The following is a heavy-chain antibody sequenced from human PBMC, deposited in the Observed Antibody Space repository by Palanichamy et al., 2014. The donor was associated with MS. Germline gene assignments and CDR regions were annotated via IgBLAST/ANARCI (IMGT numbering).Heavy chain of an antibody. CDR1: GYAFTDYA. CDR3: AGEHDPWSGYSFDF. CDR2: INAGNGNT. D-gene: IGHD3-3*01. Sequence: QVQLVQSGAEVKKPGASVKVSCKASGYAFTDYAIHWVRQAPGQRLEWMGWINAGNGNTKYSQKFQSRVTITRDTSADTAYMELSSLRSEDTALYYCAGEHDPWSGYSFDFWGQGTLVTASS. V-gene: IGHV1-3*01. J-gene: IGHJ4*02.